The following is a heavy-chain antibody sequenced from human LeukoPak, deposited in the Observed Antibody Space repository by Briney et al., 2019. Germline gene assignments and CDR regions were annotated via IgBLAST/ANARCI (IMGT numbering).Heavy chain of an antibody. CDR1: GGSISSYY. J-gene: IGHJ4*02. V-gene: IGHV4-59*01. CDR2: IYYSGST. D-gene: IGHD3-16*01. CDR3: AREPGLARSTFFDY. Sequence: SETLSLTCTVSGGSISSYYWSWIRQPPGKGLEWIGYIYYSGSTNYNPSLKSRVTISEASTSTAYMELRSLRSDDTAFYYCAREPGLARSTFFDYWGQGTLVTVST.